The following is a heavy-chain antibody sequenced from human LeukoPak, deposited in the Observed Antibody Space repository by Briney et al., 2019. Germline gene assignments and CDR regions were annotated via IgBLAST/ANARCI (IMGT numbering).Heavy chain of an antibody. Sequence: PGGSLRLSCAASGFTFSSYAMSWVRQAPGKGLEWVSALSGSGESTYYADSVKGRFAISSDNSKNTLYLQMNSLRAEDTAVYYCAKGTALTGTNSFDYWGQGTLVTVSS. D-gene: IGHD1-7*01. CDR1: GFTFSSYA. CDR3: AKGTALTGTNSFDY. CDR2: LSGSGEST. V-gene: IGHV3-23*01. J-gene: IGHJ4*02.